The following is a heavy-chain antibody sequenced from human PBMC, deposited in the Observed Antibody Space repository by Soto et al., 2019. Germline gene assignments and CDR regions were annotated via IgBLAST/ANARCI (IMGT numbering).Heavy chain of an antibody. Sequence: ASVKVSCKVSGYTLTELSMHWVRQAPGKGLEWMGGFDPEDGETIYAQKFQGRVTMTEDTSTDTAHMELSSLRSEDTAVYYCATQSLRGYSYGFFDYWGQGTLVTVSS. V-gene: IGHV1-24*01. J-gene: IGHJ4*02. CDR2: FDPEDGET. CDR3: ATQSLRGYSYGFFDY. D-gene: IGHD5-18*01. CDR1: GYTLTELS.